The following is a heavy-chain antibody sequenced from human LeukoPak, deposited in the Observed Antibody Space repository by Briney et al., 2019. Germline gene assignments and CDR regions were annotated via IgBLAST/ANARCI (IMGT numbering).Heavy chain of an antibody. CDR2: INHSGST. CDR1: GGSFSVYY. V-gene: IGHV4-34*01. CDR3: ARGTGSGNYYNVLYYYYYYMDV. D-gene: IGHD3-10*01. J-gene: IGHJ6*03. Sequence: SETLSLTCAVYGGSFSVYYWRWIRQPLGKGREWIGAINHSGSTNYNPVIKRQVNITVDTSKNQFSLKLSSMTATDTAVYYWARGTGSGNYYNVLYYYYYYMDVWGKGTTVTVSS.